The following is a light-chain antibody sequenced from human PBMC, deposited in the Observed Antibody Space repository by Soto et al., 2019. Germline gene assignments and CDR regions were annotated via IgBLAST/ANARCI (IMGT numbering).Light chain of an antibody. CDR1: SSNIGNNY. CDR3: GTWDSSLSAVV. J-gene: IGLJ2*01. Sequence: QSVLTQPPSVSAAPGQKVPISCSGSSSNIGNNYVSWYQQLPGTAPKLLIYDNNKRPSGIPDRLSGSKSGTSATLGITGLQTGDEADYYCGTWDSSLSAVVFGGGTKVTVL. V-gene: IGLV1-51*01. CDR2: DNN.